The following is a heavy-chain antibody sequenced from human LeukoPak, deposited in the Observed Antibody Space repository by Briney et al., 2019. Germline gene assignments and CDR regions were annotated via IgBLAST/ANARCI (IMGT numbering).Heavy chain of an antibody. D-gene: IGHD6-13*01. CDR2: IKQDGSEK. V-gene: IGHV3-7*01. CDR1: GFTFSTYW. J-gene: IGHJ4*02. CDR3: AREMYSSSWYDY. Sequence: GGSLRLSCAASGFTFSTYWMGWVRQAPGKGLEWVANIKQDGSEKYYVDSVKGRFTISRDNAKNSLYLQMNSLRAEDTAVYYCAREMYSSSWYDYWGQGTLVTVSS.